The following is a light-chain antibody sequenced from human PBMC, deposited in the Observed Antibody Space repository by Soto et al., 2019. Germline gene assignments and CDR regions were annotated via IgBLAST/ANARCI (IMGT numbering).Light chain of an antibody. CDR3: QHRSKWPLT. Sequence: EIVLTQSPATLSLSPRESATLSCRASQSVSSYLGWYRQKPGQAPRLLIYDASNRATGIPARFSGSGSGTDFTLTISSLEPEDFAVYYCQHRSKWPLTFGQGTRLEIK. CDR1: QSVSSY. CDR2: DAS. V-gene: IGKV3-11*01. J-gene: IGKJ5*01.